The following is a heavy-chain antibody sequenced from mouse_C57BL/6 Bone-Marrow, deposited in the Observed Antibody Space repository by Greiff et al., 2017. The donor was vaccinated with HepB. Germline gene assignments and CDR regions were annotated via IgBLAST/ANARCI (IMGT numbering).Heavy chain of an antibody. J-gene: IGHJ2*01. CDR2: ISSGSSTI. CDR3: ARTGTGKDYFDY. CDR1: GFTFSDYG. Sequence: EVKLVESGGGLVKPGGSLKLSCAASGFTFSDYGMHWVRQAPEKGLEWVAYISSGSSTIYYADTVKGRFTISRDNAKNTLFLHMTSLRSEDTAMYYCARTGTGKDYFDYWGQGTTLTVSS. D-gene: IGHD4-1*01. V-gene: IGHV5-17*01.